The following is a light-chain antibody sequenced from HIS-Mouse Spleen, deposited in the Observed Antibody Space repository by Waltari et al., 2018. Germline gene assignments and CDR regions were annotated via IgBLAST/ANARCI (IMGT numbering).Light chain of an antibody. V-gene: IGLV1-47*01. Sequence: QSVLTQPPSASGTPGQRVTISCSGSSSNIGSNYVYWHQHPPGTAPKLLIYRNNQRPSGVPDRFSGSKSGTSASLAISGLRSEDEADYYCAAWDDSLSGPVFGGGTKLTVL. J-gene: IGLJ3*02. CDR1: SSNIGSNY. CDR3: AAWDDSLSGPV. CDR2: RNN.